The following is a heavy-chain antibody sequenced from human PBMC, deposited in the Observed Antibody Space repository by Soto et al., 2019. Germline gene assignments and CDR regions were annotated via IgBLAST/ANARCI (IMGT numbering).Heavy chain of an antibody. CDR1: GCTFSSYA. D-gene: IGHD2-15*01. J-gene: IGHJ4*02. V-gene: IGHV3-33*06. Sequence: PGGSQRLSCAASGCTFSSYAIHWIRKTPGKGLEWVATIWHDGSNKYYPDSVKGRFTISRDNAKNTVDLQMNSLRADDTAVYHCAKIGLPGGIYFSGGNCDFDSWGKGTPVTVSS. CDR3: AKIGLPGGIYFSGGNCDFDS. CDR2: IWHDGSNK.